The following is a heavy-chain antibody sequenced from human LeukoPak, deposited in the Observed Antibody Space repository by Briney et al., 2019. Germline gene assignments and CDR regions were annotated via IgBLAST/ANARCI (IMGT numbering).Heavy chain of an antibody. CDR2: ISSSGSTI. CDR3: ARLIAAAGTRWFDP. Sequence: GGSLRLSCAASGFTFSDYYMSWLRQAPGKGLEWVSYISSSGSTIYYADSVKGRFTISRDNAKNSLYLQMNSLRAEDTAVYYCARLIAAAGTRWFDPWGQGTLVTVSS. V-gene: IGHV3-11*01. J-gene: IGHJ5*02. CDR1: GFTFSDYY. D-gene: IGHD6-13*01.